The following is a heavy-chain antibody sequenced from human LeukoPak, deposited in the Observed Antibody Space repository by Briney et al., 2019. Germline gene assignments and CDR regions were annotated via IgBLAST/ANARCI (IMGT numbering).Heavy chain of an antibody. CDR3: ARSPDLQQFLPRFDS. CDR2: ISHSGIT. V-gene: IGHV4-59*01. D-gene: IGHD5-18*01. Sequence: SEPLSFNCSVLGASINNFCWSWLRLTPGTGLEWIRYISHSGITNYNPSLKSRISLSLDTSESQFSLRLSSVTAADTAVYYCARSPDLQQFLPRFDSWGQGTLVTVSS. J-gene: IGHJ4*02. CDR1: GASINNFC.